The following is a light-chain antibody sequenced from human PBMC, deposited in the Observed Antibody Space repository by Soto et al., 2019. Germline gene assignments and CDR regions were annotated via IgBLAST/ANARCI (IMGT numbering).Light chain of an antibody. CDR3: QQYNNWPPDRT. Sequence: EIVMTQSPATLSVSPGERATLTCRASESVGSNLAWYQQQPGQAATLLIYGASTRATGMPARFNGSGAGTGFTLAICSLQSQDFAIYFCQQYNNWPPDRTFGQGTKVEIK. CDR2: GAS. V-gene: IGKV3-15*01. CDR1: ESVGSN. J-gene: IGKJ1*01.